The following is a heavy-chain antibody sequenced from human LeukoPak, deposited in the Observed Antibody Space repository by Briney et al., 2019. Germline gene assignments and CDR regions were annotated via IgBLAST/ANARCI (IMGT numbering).Heavy chain of an antibody. CDR1: GYSISSGYY. Sequence: SETLSLTCTVSGYSISSGYYWGWIRQPPGKGLEWIGSIYHSGSTNFNPSLNGRVSISRDTSKNLFSLRLRSVTAADTAVYFCARGRMSSSTWYSTYYYYFYMDVWGKGTTVTVSS. V-gene: IGHV4-38-2*02. CDR2: IYHSGST. J-gene: IGHJ6*03. D-gene: IGHD4-11*01. CDR3: ARGRMSSSTWYSTYYYYFYMDV.